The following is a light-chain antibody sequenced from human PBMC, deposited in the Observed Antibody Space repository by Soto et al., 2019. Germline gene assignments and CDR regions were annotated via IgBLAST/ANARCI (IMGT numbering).Light chain of an antibody. Sequence: QSVLTQPPSASGSPGQSVAISCTGTSSDVGGYSYVSWYQQHPGKAPKLMIYEVSKRPSGVPDRFSGSKSGNTASLTVSGLQAEDEADYSCRSYARNRDVLFGGGTKLTVL. CDR1: SSDVGGYSY. J-gene: IGLJ2*01. CDR2: EVS. V-gene: IGLV2-8*01. CDR3: RSYARNRDVL.